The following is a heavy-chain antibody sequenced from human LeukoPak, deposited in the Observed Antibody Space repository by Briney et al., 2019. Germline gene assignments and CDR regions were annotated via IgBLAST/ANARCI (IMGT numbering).Heavy chain of an antibody. CDR1: GYTFTGYY. D-gene: IGHD3-10*01. J-gene: IGHJ5*02. CDR2: INPNSGGT. CDR3: AGANMVRGVGSFFDRNWFDP. Sequence: ASVKVSCKTSGYTFTGYYMHCARQAPGHPLEWMGWINPNSGGTNYAQKFQGRVNMTRDTSISTAYMELSRLRSGDTAVYYCAGANMVRGVGSFFDRNWFDPWGQGTLVTVSS. V-gene: IGHV1-2*02.